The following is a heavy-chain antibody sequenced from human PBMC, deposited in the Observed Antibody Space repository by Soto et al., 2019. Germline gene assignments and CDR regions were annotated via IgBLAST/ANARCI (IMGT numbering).Heavy chain of an antibody. CDR3: AKLSGGDAKRDYFDY. CDR2: ISGSGGNS. J-gene: IGHJ4*01. D-gene: IGHD3-10*01. CDR1: GFTFSSYA. Sequence: GGSLRLSCAASGFTFSSYAMSWVRQAPGKGLEWVSAISGSGGNSYYVDSVKGRLTISRDNSENALHLQLISLRAEDTALYFCAKLSGGDAKRDYFDYWGHGTLVTVSS. V-gene: IGHV3-23*01.